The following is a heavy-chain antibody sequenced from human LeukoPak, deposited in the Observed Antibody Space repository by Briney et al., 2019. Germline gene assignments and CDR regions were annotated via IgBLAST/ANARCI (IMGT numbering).Heavy chain of an antibody. CDR2: ISSSSSYT. J-gene: IGHJ4*02. V-gene: IGHV3-11*05. CDR1: GFTFSDYY. CDR3: ARDDFLAGYYRGYFDY. D-gene: IGHD3/OR15-3a*01. Sequence: QPGGSLRLSRAASGFTFSDYYMSWIRQAPGKGLEWVSYISSSSSYTNYADSVKGRFTISRDNAKNSLYLQMNSLRAEDTAVYYCARDDFLAGYYRGYFDYWGQGTLVTVSS.